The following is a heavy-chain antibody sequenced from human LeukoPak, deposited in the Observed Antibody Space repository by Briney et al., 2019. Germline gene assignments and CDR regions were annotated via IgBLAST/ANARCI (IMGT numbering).Heavy chain of an antibody. CDR3: ATNPNYYDSSGYYYEVYIY. CDR1: GFTFSSYA. Sequence: PGGSLRHSCAASGFTFSSYAMSWVRQAPGKGLEWVSAISGSGGSTYYADSVKGRFTISRDNSKNTLYLQMNSLRAEDTAVYYCATNPNYYDSSGYYYEVYIYWGQGTLVTVSS. CDR2: ISGSGGST. D-gene: IGHD3-22*01. J-gene: IGHJ4*02. V-gene: IGHV3-23*01.